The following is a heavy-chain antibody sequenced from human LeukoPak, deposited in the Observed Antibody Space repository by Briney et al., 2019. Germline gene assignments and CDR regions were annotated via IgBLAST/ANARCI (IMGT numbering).Heavy chain of an antibody. J-gene: IGHJ6*02. CDR2: IYYSGST. V-gene: IGHV4-59*01. Sequence: PSETLSLTCTVSGGSISSYYWSWIRQPPGKGLEWIVYIYYSGSTNYNPSLKSRVTILVDTSKNQFSLKLSSVTAADTAVYYCARGYCSSTSCYTGGDYYYYGMDVWGQGTTVTVSS. D-gene: IGHD2-2*02. CDR1: GGSISSYY. CDR3: ARGYCSSTSCYTGGDYYYYGMDV.